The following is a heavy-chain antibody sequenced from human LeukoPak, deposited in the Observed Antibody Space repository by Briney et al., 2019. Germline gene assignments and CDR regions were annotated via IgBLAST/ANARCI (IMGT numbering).Heavy chain of an antibody. D-gene: IGHD3-3*01. Sequence: SETLSLTCTVSGGSISSYYWSWLRQPAGKGLEWIGRIYTSGSTNYNPSLKSRVTMSVDTSKNQFSLKLSSVTAADTAVYYCARGRITIFGVVITTDAFDIWGQGTMVTVSS. CDR1: GGSISSYY. CDR2: IYTSGST. V-gene: IGHV4-4*07. J-gene: IGHJ3*02. CDR3: ARGRITIFGVVITTDAFDI.